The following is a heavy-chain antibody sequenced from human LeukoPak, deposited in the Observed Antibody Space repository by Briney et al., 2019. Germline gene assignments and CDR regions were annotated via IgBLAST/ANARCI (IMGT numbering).Heavy chain of an antibody. CDR3: ARGGRGYYYGSGSYPYYYYYMDV. CDR1: GGSFSGYY. V-gene: IGHV4-34*01. J-gene: IGHJ6*03. Sequence: PSETLSLTCAVYGGSFSGYYWSWIRQPPGKGLEWIGEINHSGSTNYNPSLKSRVTISVDTSKDQFSLKLSSVTAADTAVYYCARGGRGYYYGSGSYPYYYYYMDVWGKGTTVTVSS. CDR2: INHSGST. D-gene: IGHD3-10*01.